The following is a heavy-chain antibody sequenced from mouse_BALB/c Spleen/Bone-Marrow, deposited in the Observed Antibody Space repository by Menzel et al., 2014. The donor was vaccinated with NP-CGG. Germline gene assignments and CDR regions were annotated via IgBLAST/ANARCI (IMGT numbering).Heavy chain of an antibody. CDR2: IDPSDSYT. Sequence: VQLQPSGAELVKPGASVKLSCKASGYPFTSYWMHWVKQRPGQGLEWIGEIDPSDSYTNYNQKFKGKATLTVDRSSSTAYMQLSSLTSEDSAVYYCSTARATGYGIVYWCQGPPATVPS. CDR3: STARATGYGIVY. CDR1: GYPFTSYW. D-gene: IGHD3-1*01. V-gene: IGHV1-69*02. J-gene: IGHJ4*01.